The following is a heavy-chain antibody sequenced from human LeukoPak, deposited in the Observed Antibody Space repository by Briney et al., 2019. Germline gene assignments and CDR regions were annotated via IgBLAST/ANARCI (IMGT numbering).Heavy chain of an antibody. CDR1: GFTFSTYA. CDR3: ARDLYRIVVVPHYFDY. V-gene: IGHV3-30*03. CDR2: VSDDGSNK. J-gene: IGHJ4*02. D-gene: IGHD3-22*01. Sequence: QSGGSLRLSCSASGFTFSTYAMHWVRQAPGKGLEWVAFVSDDGSNKYYVDSVKGRFTISRDNAKNSLYLQMNSLRAEDTAVYYCARDLYRIVVVPHYFDYWGQGTLVTVSS.